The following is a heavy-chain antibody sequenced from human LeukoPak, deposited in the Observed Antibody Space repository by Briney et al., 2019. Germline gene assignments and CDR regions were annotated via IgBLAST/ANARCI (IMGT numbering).Heavy chain of an antibody. CDR2: INPSGGST. Sequence: GASVKVSCKASGYTFTSYYMHWVRQAPGQGLEWMGIINPSGGSTSYAQKFQGRVTVTRDTSTSTVYMELSSLRSEDTAVYYCARDSKWELLLGWFDPWGQGTLVTVSS. CDR1: GYTFTSYY. D-gene: IGHD1-26*01. CDR3: ARDSKWELLLGWFDP. V-gene: IGHV1-46*01. J-gene: IGHJ5*02.